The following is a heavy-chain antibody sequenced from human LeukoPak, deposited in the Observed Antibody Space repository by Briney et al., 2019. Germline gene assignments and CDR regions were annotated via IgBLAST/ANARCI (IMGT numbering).Heavy chain of an antibody. V-gene: IGHV4-30-2*01. CDR2: IFHSGNS. J-gene: IGHJ5*02. CDR1: GDSISRGDYS. Sequence: SETLSLTCAVSGDSISRGDYSWSWLRQPPGKGLEWIGYIFHSGNSYYNPSLKSRVTISVDKSKNQFSLRLTSVTAADTAVYYCARELWFVNAPGSWLDLWGQGTLVTVSS. CDR3: ARELWFVNAPGSWLDL. D-gene: IGHD3-10*01.